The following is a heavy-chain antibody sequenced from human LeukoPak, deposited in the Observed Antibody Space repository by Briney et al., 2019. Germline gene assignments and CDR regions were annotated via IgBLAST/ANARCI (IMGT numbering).Heavy chain of an antibody. CDR2: ISKSGSDT. V-gene: IGHV3-11*06. CDR3: ARVGATGTADY. CDR1: GFTFSDYY. J-gene: IGHJ4*02. D-gene: IGHD1-1*01. Sequence: PGESLRLSCVAFGFTFSDYYMSWIRQAPGKGLEWVSYISKSGSDTNFADSVRGRFTISRDNAKNSMYLQMNSLRGEDTAVYYCARVGATGTADYWGQGTLVTVS.